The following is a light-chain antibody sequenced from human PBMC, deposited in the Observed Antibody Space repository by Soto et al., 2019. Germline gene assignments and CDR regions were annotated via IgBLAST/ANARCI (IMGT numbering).Light chain of an antibody. J-gene: IGLJ1*01. CDR1: ISDIGTYNY. CDR3: SSYTHTGILYV. Sequence: QSVLTQPASVLEPPGQPITITSTGSISDIGTYNYVSWYQQHSGKAPRLIISDVSDRPSGVSNRFSGSKSGNSASLTISGLQPEDEAHYYCSSYTHTGILYVFGTGTKVTVL. V-gene: IGLV2-14*03. CDR2: DVS.